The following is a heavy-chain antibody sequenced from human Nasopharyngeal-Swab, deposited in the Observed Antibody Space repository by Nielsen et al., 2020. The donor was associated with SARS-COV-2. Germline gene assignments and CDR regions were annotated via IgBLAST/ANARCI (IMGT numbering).Heavy chain of an antibody. CDR1: GFTFSSYG. Sequence: GGSLRLSCAASGFTFSSYGMHWVRQAPGKGLEWVAVISYDGSNKYYADSVKGRFTISRDNSKNTPYLQMNSLRAEDTAVYYCAKDESGYYYDSSGYIDYWGQGTLVTVSS. CDR2: ISYDGSNK. CDR3: AKDESGYYYDSSGYIDY. V-gene: IGHV3-30*18. J-gene: IGHJ4*02. D-gene: IGHD3-22*01.